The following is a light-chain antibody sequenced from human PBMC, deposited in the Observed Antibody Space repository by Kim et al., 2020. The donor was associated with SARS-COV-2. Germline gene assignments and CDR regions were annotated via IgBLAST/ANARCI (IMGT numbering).Light chain of an antibody. J-gene: IGKJ2*01. Sequence: DFVMTQSPLSLSVTPGEPASISCRSSQSLLHRNGNNYLDWHLQKPGQPPQLLIYSGTNRVSGVPDKFSGSGSGTDFTLKISRVEAEDVGVYYCMQAIETPYTFCRRTKLEI. V-gene: IGKV2-28*01. CDR2: SGT. CDR1: QSLLHRNGNNY. CDR3: MQAIETPYT.